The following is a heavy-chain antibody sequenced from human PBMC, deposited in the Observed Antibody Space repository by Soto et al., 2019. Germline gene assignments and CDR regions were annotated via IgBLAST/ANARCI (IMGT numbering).Heavy chain of an antibody. CDR2: IDPSDSYI. D-gene: IGHD3-22*01. Sequence: EVQLEQSGAEVKKPGESLRISCEASGYSLIGYWSTWVRQMPGRGLEWMGRIDPSDSYINYGPSFRGHVTLSVDKSINTAYLQWSSLKASDTGMYYCARHQDRNGYPHYYYGLDVWGQGTTVTVSS. CDR1: GYSLIGYW. CDR3: ARHQDRNGYPHYYYGLDV. V-gene: IGHV5-10-1*03. J-gene: IGHJ6*02.